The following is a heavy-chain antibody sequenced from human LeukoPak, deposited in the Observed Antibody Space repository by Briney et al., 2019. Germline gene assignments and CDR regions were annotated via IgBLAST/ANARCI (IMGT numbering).Heavy chain of an antibody. CDR2: IYHSGST. CDR1: GYSISSGSY. CDR3: AREIAHGAFDI. V-gene: IGHV4-38-2*02. J-gene: IGHJ3*02. Sequence: SETLSLTCTVSGYSISSGSYWGWIRPPPGKGLEWIGNIYHSGSTYYNPSLKSRVTISVDTSKNQFSLKLSSVTAADTAVYYCAREIAHGAFDIWGQGTMVTVSS. D-gene: IGHD2-21*01.